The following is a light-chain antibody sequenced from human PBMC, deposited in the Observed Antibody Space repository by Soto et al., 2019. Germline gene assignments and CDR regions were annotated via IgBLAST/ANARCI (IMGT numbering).Light chain of an antibody. CDR2: DAS. J-gene: IGKJ1*01. CDR1: QSVSSSY. CDR3: QQYGSSPRT. Sequence: EIVMTQSPGTLYLSPGEIATLSCRASQSVSSSYLAWYQQKPGQAPRLLIYDASSRATGIPDRFSGSGSGTDFTLTISRLEPEDFAVYYCQQYGSSPRTFGQGTKVEIK. V-gene: IGKV3-20*01.